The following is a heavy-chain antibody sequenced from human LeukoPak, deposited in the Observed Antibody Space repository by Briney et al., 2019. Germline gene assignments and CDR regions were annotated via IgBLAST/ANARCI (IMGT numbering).Heavy chain of an antibody. Sequence: PGRSLRLSCAASGFTFSSYAMHWVRQAPGKGLEWVAVISYDGSNKYYADSVKGRFTISRDNSKNTLYLQMNSLRAEDTAVYYCARGQVAFDIWGQGTMVTVSS. J-gene: IGHJ3*02. V-gene: IGHV3-30*04. CDR2: ISYDGSNK. CDR3: ARGQVAFDI. CDR1: GFTFSSYA.